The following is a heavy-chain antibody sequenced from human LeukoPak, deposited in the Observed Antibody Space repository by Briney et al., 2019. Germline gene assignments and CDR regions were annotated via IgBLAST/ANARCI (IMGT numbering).Heavy chain of an antibody. CDR2: IIPILGIA. CDR1: GGTFSSYT. D-gene: IGHD3-22*01. Sequence: ASVKVSCKASGGTFSSYTISWVRQAPGQGLEWMGRIIPILGIANYAQKLQGRVTITADKSTSTAYMELSSLRSEDTAVYYCATYGGVITGGFDYWGQGTLVTVSS. CDR3: ATYGGVITGGFDY. V-gene: IGHV1-69*02. J-gene: IGHJ4*02.